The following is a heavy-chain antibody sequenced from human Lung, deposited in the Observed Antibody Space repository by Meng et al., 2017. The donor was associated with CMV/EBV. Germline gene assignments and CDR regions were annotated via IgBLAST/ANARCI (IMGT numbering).Heavy chain of an antibody. CDR3: AKNAKLSSGYFDY. CDR2: ISGSGGST. J-gene: IGHJ4*02. D-gene: IGHD6-6*01. CDR1: AFTFGNYA. Sequence: ASAFTFGNYAKSWVRLAPGKGLEWVSAISGSGGSTYFADSVKGRFTISRDNSKNTLYLQMNSLRAEDTAVYYCAKNAKLSSGYFDYWGQGTLVTVSS. V-gene: IGHV3-23*01.